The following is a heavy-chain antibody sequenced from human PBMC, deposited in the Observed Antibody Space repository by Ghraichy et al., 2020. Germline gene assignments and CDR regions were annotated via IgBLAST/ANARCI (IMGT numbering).Heavy chain of an antibody. CDR1: GGSISSGGYY. CDR2: IYYSGST. D-gene: IGHD2-2*01. V-gene: IGHV4-31*03. Sequence: SETLSLTCTVSGGSISSGGYYWSWIRQHPGKGLEWIGYIYYSGSTYYNPSLKSRVTISVDTSKNQFSLKLSSVTAADTAVYYCARARVGYCSSTSCYYYYYYMDVWGKGPTVTVSS. J-gene: IGHJ6*03. CDR3: ARARVGYCSSTSCYYYYYYMDV.